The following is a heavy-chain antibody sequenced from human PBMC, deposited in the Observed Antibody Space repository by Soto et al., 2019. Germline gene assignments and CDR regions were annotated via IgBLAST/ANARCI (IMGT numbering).Heavy chain of an antibody. CDR3: ARGEYYDFWSGSYKGDAFDI. CDR2: INAGNGNT. V-gene: IGHV1-3*01. Sequence: ASVKVSCKASGYTFTSYGISWVRQAPGQRLEWMGWINAGNGNTKYSQKFQGRVTITRDTSASTAYMELSSLRSEDTAVYYCARGEYYDFWSGSYKGDAFDIWGQGTMVTVS. D-gene: IGHD3-3*01. CDR1: GYTFTSYG. J-gene: IGHJ3*02.